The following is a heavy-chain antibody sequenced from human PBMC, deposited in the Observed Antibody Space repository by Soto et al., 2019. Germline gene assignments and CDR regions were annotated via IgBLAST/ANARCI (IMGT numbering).Heavy chain of an antibody. D-gene: IGHD3-22*01. CDR3: ARGGIGGGVSSTITMIVVATYYYYGMDV. Sequence: GGSLRLSCAASGFTFSSYSMNWVRQAPGKGLEWVSSISSSGSYIYYADSVKGRFTIYRDNAKNSLYLQMNSLRAEDTAVYYCARGGIGGGVSSTITMIVVATYYYYGMDVWGLGTTVTVSS. CDR2: ISSSGSYI. CDR1: GFTFSSYS. J-gene: IGHJ6*02. V-gene: IGHV3-21*01.